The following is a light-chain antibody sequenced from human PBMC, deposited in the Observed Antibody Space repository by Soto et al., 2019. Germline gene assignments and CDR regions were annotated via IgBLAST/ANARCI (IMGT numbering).Light chain of an antibody. V-gene: IGKV1-5*01. CDR2: DAS. CDR1: QSVSSW. Sequence: DIQMTQSPSTLSASVGDRVTFTCRASQSVSSWLAWYQQKPGKAPKLLIYDASTLESGVPSRFSGSGSGTEFTLTITSLQPDDFATYYCQQFHSYSPPFGQGNKVELK. CDR3: QQFHSYSPP. J-gene: IGKJ1*01.